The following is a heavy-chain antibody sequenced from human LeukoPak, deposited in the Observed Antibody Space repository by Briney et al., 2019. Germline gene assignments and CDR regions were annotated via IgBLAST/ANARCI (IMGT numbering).Heavy chain of an antibody. V-gene: IGHV4-34*01. CDR1: GGSFSGYY. CDR3: ARDRRNYGDYAPFDY. CDR2: INHSGST. J-gene: IGHJ4*02. Sequence: PSETLSLTCAVYGGSFSGYYWSWIRQPPGKGLEWIGEINHSGSTNYNPSLKSRVTISVDTSKNQFSLKLNSVTPEDTAVYYCARDRRNYGDYAPFDYWGQGTLVTVSS. D-gene: IGHD4-17*01.